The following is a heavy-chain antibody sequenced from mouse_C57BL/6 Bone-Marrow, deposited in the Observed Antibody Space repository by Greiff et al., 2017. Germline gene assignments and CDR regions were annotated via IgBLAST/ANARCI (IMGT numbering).Heavy chain of an antibody. Sequence: VKLVESGPGLVAPSQSLSITCTVSGFSLTSYGVDWVRQSPGKGLEWLGVRWGDGSTNYNSALKSRLSLSKDNAKIQVFLKMNSLQTDDTAMYYWARGLAMDYGGQGTSVTFSS. CDR3: ARGLAMDY. V-gene: IGHV2-6*01. D-gene: IGHD3-3*01. CDR1: GFSLTSYG. J-gene: IGHJ4*01. CDR2: RWGDGST.